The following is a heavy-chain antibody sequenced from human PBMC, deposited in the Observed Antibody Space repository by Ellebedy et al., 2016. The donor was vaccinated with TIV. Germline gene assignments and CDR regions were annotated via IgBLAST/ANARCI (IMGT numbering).Heavy chain of an antibody. V-gene: IGHV3-11*06. CDR2: ISSSSYT. J-gene: IGHJ6*02. Sequence: GGSLRLFCAASGFTFSDYYMSWIRQAPGKGLEWVSYISSSSYTNYADSVKGRFTISSDNAKNTLYLQMNSLRAEDTAVYYCARGSWACSGSMDVWGQGTTVTVSS. CDR3: ARGSWACSGSMDV. CDR1: GFTFSDYY. D-gene: IGHD6-19*01.